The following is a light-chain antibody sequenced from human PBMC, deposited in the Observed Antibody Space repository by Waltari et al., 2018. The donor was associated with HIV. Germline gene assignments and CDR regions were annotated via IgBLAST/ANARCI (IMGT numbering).Light chain of an antibody. CDR1: QSISSY. CDR2: AAS. J-gene: IGKJ1*01. CDR3: QQSYSTPPWT. V-gene: IGKV1-39*01. Sequence: DIQMTQSPSSLSASVGDRVTITCRASQSISSYLNWYQQKPGKAPKLLIYAASSLKSGVPSRFSGSGSGTDFTLTISSLQPEDCATYYCQQSYSTPPWTFGQGTKVEIK.